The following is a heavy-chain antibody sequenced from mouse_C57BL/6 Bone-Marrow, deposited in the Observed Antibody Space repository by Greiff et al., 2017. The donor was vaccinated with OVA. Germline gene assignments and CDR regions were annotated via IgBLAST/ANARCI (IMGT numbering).Heavy chain of an antibody. Sequence: DVQLVESGGGLVKPGGSLKLSCAASGFTFSSYAMSWVRQTPEKRLEWVATISDGGSYTYYPDNVKGRFTISRDNAKNNLYLQMSHLKSEDTAMYYCARAPLLRWYFDVWGTGTTVTVSS. CDR2: ISDGGSYT. CDR1: GFTFSSYA. V-gene: IGHV5-4*01. CDR3: ARAPLLRWYFDV. D-gene: IGHD1-2*01. J-gene: IGHJ1*03.